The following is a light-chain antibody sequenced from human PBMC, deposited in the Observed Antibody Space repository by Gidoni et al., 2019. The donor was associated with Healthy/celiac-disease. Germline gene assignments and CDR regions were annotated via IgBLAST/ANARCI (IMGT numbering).Light chain of an antibody. CDR3: QQYGSSPCS. Sequence: EIVLTQSPGTLSLSPGERAILPCRASQRVSSSYLAWYQQKPGQAPRLLIYGASSRATGIPDRFSGSGSGTDFTLTISRLEPEDFAVYYCQQYGSSPCSFGHGTKLEIK. V-gene: IGKV3-20*01. CDR1: QRVSSSY. CDR2: GAS. J-gene: IGKJ2*04.